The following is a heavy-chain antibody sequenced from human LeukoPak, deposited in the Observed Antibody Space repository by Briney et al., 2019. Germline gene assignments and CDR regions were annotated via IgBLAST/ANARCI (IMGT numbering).Heavy chain of an antibody. Sequence: SETLSLTCTVSGGSISSYYWSWIRQPPGKGLEWIGYIYDSGSTNYNPSLKSRVTISVDTSKNQFSLKLSSVTAADTAVYYCARGGSRTWPYYYYGMDVWGQGTTVTVSS. CDR2: IYDSGST. CDR3: ARGGSRTWPYYYYGMDV. D-gene: IGHD3-10*01. V-gene: IGHV4-59*01. J-gene: IGHJ6*02. CDR1: GGSISSYY.